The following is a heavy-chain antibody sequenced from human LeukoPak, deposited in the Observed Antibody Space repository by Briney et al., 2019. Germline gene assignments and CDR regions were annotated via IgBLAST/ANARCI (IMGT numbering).Heavy chain of an antibody. CDR2: IYYSGST. V-gene: IGHV4-59*01. CDR3: ARDRDRYFDY. CDR1: GCSISSYY. Sequence: SETVSLTCTVSGCSISSYYWSWIRQPPGKGLEWIGYIYYSGSTNYNPSLKSRVTISVDTSKNQFSLKLSSVTAADTAVYYCARDRDRYFDYWGQGTLVTVSS. J-gene: IGHJ4*02.